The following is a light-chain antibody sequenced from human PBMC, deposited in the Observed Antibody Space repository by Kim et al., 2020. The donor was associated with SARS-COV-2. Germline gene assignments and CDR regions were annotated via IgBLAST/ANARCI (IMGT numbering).Light chain of an antibody. CDR3: AAWDDSLSGFYV. CDR2: RNN. CDR1: SSNIGSNY. V-gene: IGLV1-47*01. J-gene: IGLJ1*01. Sequence: QRVTISCSGSSSNIGSNYVYWYQQHPGTAPKLLIYRNNQRPSGVPDRFSGSKSGTSASLAISGLRSEDEADYYCAAWDDSLSGFYVFGTGTKVTVL.